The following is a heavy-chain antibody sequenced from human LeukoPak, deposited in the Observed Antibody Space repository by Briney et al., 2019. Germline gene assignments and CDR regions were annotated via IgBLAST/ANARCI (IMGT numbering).Heavy chain of an antibody. D-gene: IGHD1-1*01. J-gene: IGHJ6*03. CDR3: VKHGPGGRGYLDV. CDR2: IFYSGST. CDR1: GGSISSHY. V-gene: IGHV4-59*11. Sequence: SETLSLTCTVSGGSISSHYWSWVRLSPAKELEWIGYIFYSGSTDYSPSLTSRVTISIDTSKRYLSLNLSSVTAADTAVYYCVKHGPGGRGYLDVWGVGTTVTVSS.